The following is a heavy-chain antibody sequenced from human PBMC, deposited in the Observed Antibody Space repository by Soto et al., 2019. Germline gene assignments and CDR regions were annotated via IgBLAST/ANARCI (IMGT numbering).Heavy chain of an antibody. CDR3: ARDRRDIFGDNWFDP. V-gene: IGHV3-48*01. CDR1: GFAFTSYS. J-gene: IGHJ5*02. Sequence: EVQLVESGGGLVQPGGSLRLSCAASGFAFTSYSMNWVRQAPGKGLEWVSYISSSSSTIYYADSVKGRFTISRDNAKNSLYLQMNSLRAEDTAVYYCARDRRDIFGDNWFDPWGQGTLVTVSS. CDR2: ISSSSSTI. D-gene: IGHD3-3*01.